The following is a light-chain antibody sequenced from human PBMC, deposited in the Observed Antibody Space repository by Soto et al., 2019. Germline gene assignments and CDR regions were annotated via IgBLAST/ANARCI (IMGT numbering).Light chain of an antibody. CDR1: KSDIGVYDF. V-gene: IGLV2-8*01. Sequence: LTHPPSASGSPGQSVTISCTGTKSDIGVYDFVSWYQHHPGKAPRLIIYEVVQRPSGVPDRFSGSKSGNTASLTVSGLQAADEADYFCKSYAGSNTYVFGSGTKV. J-gene: IGLJ1*01. CDR3: KSYAGSNTYV. CDR2: EVV.